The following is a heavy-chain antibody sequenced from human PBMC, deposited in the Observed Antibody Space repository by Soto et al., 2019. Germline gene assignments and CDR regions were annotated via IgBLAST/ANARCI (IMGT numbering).Heavy chain of an antibody. CDR1: GFTFSRYA. CDR2: ISYDGSDK. CDR3: ARRPYEGYCTDGVCNRFDD. Sequence: QEQLVESGGGVVQPGGSLRLSCAASGFTFSRYAMHWVRQAPGKGLEWVAFISYDGSDKYYADSVKGRFTISRDDSKNPLYLQMTSVRAEDMAVYYCARRPYEGYCTDGVCNRFDDWGPGALVIVSS. V-gene: IGHV3-30*01. J-gene: IGHJ4*02. D-gene: IGHD2-8*01.